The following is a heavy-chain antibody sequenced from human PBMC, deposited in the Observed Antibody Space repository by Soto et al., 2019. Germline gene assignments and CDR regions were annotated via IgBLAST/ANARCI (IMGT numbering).Heavy chain of an antibody. CDR2: ISAYNGNT. V-gene: IGHV1-18*01. CDR1: GYSFSRYG. D-gene: IGHD2-21*01. CDR3: ARDQGFRVVINSNWFDP. Sequence: ASVKVSCKASGYSFSRYGIMWVRQAPGQGLEWMGWISAYNGNTNSAEKLRGRLTMTTDASTTTAYMELRSLRSDDTAIYYCARDQGFRVVINSNWFDPWGQGTLVTVSS. J-gene: IGHJ5*02.